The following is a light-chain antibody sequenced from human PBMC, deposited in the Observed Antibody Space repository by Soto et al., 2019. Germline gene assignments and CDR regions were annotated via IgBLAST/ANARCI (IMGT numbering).Light chain of an antibody. CDR3: QQRSNWPAFT. CDR2: DAS. J-gene: IGKJ3*01. Sequence: EIVLTQSPATLSLSPGEIATLSCRASQSVSSYLAWYQQKPGQAPRLLIYDASNRATGIPARFSGSGSGTDFTLAISGLEPEDFAVYYCQQRSNWPAFTFGPGTKVDIK. CDR1: QSVSSY. V-gene: IGKV3-11*01.